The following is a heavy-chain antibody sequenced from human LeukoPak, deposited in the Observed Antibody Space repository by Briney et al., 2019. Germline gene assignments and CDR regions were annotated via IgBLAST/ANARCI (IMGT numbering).Heavy chain of an antibody. Sequence: SVKVSCKASGGTFSSFAISWVRQARGQGLEWMGGIIPTLGLANYPQKFQGRVTITADKSTSTAYMELSSLRSEDTAVYYCAKRISSTYDSSGYSFDYWGQGTLVTVSS. V-gene: IGHV1-69*10. CDR2: IIPTLGLA. D-gene: IGHD3-22*01. CDR1: GGTFSSFA. CDR3: AKRISSTYDSSGYSFDY. J-gene: IGHJ4*02.